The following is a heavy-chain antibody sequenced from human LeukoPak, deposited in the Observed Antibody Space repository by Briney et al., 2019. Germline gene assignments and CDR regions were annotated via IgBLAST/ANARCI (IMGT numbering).Heavy chain of an antibody. D-gene: IGHD6-19*01. CDR1: GFTVSSNY. CDR3: ATKQWLVRGWFDP. Sequence: QPGGSLRLSCAASGFTVSSNYMSWVRQAPGKGLEWVSSISVSGGNTYYADSVKGRFTISRDNSKNTLYLQMNSLTAEDTAVYYCATKQWLVRGWFDPWGQGTLVTVSS. CDR2: ISVSGGNT. J-gene: IGHJ5*02. V-gene: IGHV3-23*01.